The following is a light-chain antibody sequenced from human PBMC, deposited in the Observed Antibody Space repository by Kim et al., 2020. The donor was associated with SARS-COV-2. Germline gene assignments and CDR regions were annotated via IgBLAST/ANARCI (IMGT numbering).Light chain of an antibody. CDR1: NFGSKR. Sequence: APGKPARITCGGNNFGSKRVPWYQPKPGQAPGRVIYYDSDRPSGIPERFSGSNSGNTATLTISRVEAGDEADYYCQVWDSSSDHVVFGGGTQLTVL. CDR2: YDS. CDR3: QVWDSSSDHVV. V-gene: IGLV3-21*04. J-gene: IGLJ2*01.